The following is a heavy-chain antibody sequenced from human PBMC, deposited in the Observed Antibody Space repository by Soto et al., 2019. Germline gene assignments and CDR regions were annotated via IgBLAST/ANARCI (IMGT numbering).Heavy chain of an antibody. CDR2: VNAGNDNT. J-gene: IGHJ4*02. V-gene: IGHV1-3*01. D-gene: IGHD5-18*01. CDR1: GYTFTNNV. CDR3: AREVPYGYSRFDY. Sequence: QVHLAQSGAEVKKPGASVKVSCKTSGYTFTNNVIHWVRQAPGQRLEWMGWVNAGNDNTKWSREFQGRLTLTKDTSATTAYMEQSSLTSEDTAIYFCAREVPYGYSRFDYWGQGTLVTVSS.